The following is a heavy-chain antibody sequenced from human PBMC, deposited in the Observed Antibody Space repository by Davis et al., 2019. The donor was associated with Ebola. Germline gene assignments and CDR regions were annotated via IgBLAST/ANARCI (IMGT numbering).Heavy chain of an antibody. D-gene: IGHD3-9*01. CDR1: GYTFISYG. CDR3: ARAPNYDVLTGTSSYYFDD. V-gene: IGHV1-18*04. J-gene: IGHJ4*02. CDR2: ISGFNTNT. Sequence: ASVQVSCKSSGYTFISYGLVWVRQAPGLGLEWMGWISGFNTNTNFAQKFQGRVTVSKDTSTNTAYMDLRSLTSDDTAIYYCARAPNYDVLTGTSSYYFDDWGQGTLVTVSS.